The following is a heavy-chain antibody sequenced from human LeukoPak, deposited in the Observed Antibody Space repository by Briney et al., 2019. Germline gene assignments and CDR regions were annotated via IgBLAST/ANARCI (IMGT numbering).Heavy chain of an antibody. J-gene: IGHJ4*02. V-gene: IGHV3-9*01. CDR3: ARLGRYCSSTSCSKPLLDY. Sequence: PGGSLRLSCAASGFTFDDYAMDWVRQAPGKGLEWVSGIIWNSGSIGYADSVKGRFTISRDNAKNSLYLQMNSLRAEDTAVYYCARLGRYCSSTSCSKPLLDYWGQGTLVTVSS. D-gene: IGHD2-2*01. CDR2: IIWNSGSI. CDR1: GFTFDDYA.